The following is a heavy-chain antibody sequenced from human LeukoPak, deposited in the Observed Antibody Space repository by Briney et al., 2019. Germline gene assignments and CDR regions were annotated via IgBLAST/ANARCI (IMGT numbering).Heavy chain of an antibody. V-gene: IGHV4-4*09. D-gene: IGHD3-3*01. J-gene: IGHJ3*02. CDR1: GGSISSYY. CDR2: IYPSGST. CDR3: ARRVYDFWSGYHDAFDI. Sequence: SQTLSLTCTVSGGSISSYYWSWIRQPPAKGLEWIGYIYPSGSTNYNPSLKSRVTITVDTSKNQFSMKLSFVTAAATAVYYCARRVYDFWSGYHDAFDIWGQGTMVTVSS.